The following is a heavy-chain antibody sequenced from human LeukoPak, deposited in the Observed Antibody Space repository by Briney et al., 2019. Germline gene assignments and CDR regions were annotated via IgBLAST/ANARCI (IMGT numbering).Heavy chain of an antibody. Sequence: GGSLRLSCAASGFTFSSYWMHWVRQAPGKGLVWVSRINSDGSSTSYADSVKGRFTISRDNAKNTLYLQMNSLRAEDTAVYYCASSPPTGITVSYFDYWGQGTLVTVSS. CDR1: GFTFSSYW. CDR2: INSDGSST. D-gene: IGHD4-17*01. V-gene: IGHV3-74*01. J-gene: IGHJ4*02. CDR3: ASSPPTGITVSYFDY.